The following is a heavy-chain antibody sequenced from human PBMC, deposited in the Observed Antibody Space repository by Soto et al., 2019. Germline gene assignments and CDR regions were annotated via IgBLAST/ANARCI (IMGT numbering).Heavy chain of an antibody. CDR3: ARYITRYNAAVSGGDYLYCGMDV. V-gene: IGHV1-69*01. D-gene: IGHD2-21*01. CDR2: IIPIFDAT. CDR1: GDTFSSHG. J-gene: IGHJ6*02. Sequence: QLQLVQSGAEVKKPGSSVKVSCQASGDTFSSHGVSWVRQAPGQGLEWMGGIIPIFDATKYAQKFQDRVTINANDSMNTVYMQLSSLRSEDTAVYSCARYITRYNAAVSGGDYLYCGMDVWGQGTAVTVSS.